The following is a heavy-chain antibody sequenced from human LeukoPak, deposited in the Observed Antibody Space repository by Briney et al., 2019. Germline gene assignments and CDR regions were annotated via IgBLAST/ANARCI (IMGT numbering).Heavy chain of an antibody. CDR2: ISGSVVSQ. J-gene: IGHJ4*02. CDR1: GFTFSSYA. V-gene: IGHV3-23*01. CDR3: AKDRVPCSGNCNSDYYFDY. Sequence: GVSLRLSCAASGFTFSSYAMSGVRRAPGKGLEWLSSISGSVVSQYYGASVEGRFTTPRDTSKNTLYLQMIRLKADDRAIYYCAKDRVPCSGNCNSDYYFDYWGQGALVTVSS. D-gene: IGHD2-21*01.